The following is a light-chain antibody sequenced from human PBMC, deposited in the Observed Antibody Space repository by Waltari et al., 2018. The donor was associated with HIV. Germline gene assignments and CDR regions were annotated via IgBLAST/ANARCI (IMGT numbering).Light chain of an antibody. V-gene: IGLV2-14*01. CDR2: EVS. CDR3: SSYTSSSTLYV. J-gene: IGLJ1*01. Sequence: QSALTQPASVSGSPGQSITIPCTGTSSDVGGYNYVSWYQQHPGTAPKLMISEVSNRTSGVSNRFSGTKSGNTASLTISGLQVEDEADYYCSSYTSSSTLYVFGTGTKVTVL. CDR1: SSDVGGYNY.